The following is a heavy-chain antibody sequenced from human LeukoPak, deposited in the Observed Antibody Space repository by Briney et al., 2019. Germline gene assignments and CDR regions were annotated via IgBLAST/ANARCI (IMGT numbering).Heavy chain of an antibody. D-gene: IGHD2-2*03. J-gene: IGHJ4*02. CDR2: MFPSGST. CDR1: GDSISSGGYH. CDR3: ARHPGYCSSTSCYPFDY. V-gene: IGHV4-30-2*03. Sequence: PSQTLPLTCTVSGDSISSGGYHWSWIRQSPGKGLEWIGYMFPSGSTYYNPSLKSRVTISVDTSKNQFSLKLSSVTAADTAVYYCARHPGYCSSTSCYPFDYWGQGTLVTVSS.